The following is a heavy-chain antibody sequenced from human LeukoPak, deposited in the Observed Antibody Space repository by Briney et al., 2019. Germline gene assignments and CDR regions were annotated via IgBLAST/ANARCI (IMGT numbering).Heavy chain of an antibody. CDR1: AYSISDGWV. J-gene: IGHJ5*02. Sequence: SGTLSLTCTVSAYSISDGWVWGMIRQPPGKGLEWIGSIYRSGTTYYNPSLKSRVTMSVDTSNNQFSLKLTPVTAADTAMYYCSRLSHVAGAPKVSWFDPWGQGTLVTVSS. D-gene: IGHD1-26*01. CDR3: SRLSHVAGAPKVSWFDP. V-gene: IGHV4-38-2*02. CDR2: IYRSGTT.